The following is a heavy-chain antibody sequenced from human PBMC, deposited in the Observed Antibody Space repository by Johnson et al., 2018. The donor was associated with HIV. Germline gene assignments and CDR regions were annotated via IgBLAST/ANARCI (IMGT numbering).Heavy chain of an antibody. V-gene: IGHV3-30*18. CDR3: AKDRFSGYAFSGAFDI. CDR1: GFTFSDYY. CDR2: ISYDGSYQ. D-gene: IGHD5-12*01. J-gene: IGHJ3*02. Sequence: QVQLVESGGGLVKPGGSLRLSCAASGFTFSDYYMSWIRQAPGKGLEWVAVISYDGSYQYYADSAKGRFTISRDNSKNSLYLQMNSLRAEDTAVYYCAKDRFSGYAFSGAFDIWGQGTMVTVSS.